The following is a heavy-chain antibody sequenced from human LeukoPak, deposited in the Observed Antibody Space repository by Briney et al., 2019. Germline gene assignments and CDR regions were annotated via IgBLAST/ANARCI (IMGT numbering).Heavy chain of an antibody. CDR1: GGSISSSTYF. V-gene: IGHV4-39*07. Sequence: SETLSLTCTVSGGSISSSTYFWGWIRQPPGKGLEWIGSIYYYSGSTYYNPSLKSRVTISVDTSKNQFSLRLSSVTAADTAVYYCARGRGEGRGISMVRGVRAPSYNWFDPWGQGTLVTVSS. CDR3: ARGRGEGRGISMVRGVRAPSYNWFDP. CDR2: IYYYSGST. D-gene: IGHD3-10*01. J-gene: IGHJ5*02.